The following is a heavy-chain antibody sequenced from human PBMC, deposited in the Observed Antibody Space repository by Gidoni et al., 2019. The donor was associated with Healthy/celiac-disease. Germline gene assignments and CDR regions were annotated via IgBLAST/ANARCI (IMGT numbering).Heavy chain of an antibody. CDR3: ARMGSGWYFDL. Sequence: QVQLQESGPGLVKPSQTLSITCTVSGGSISSGGYYWSWTRQHPGKGLEWIGYIYYSGSTYYNPSLKSRVTISVDTSKNQFSLKLSSVTAADTAVYYCARMGSGWYFDLWGRGTLVTVSS. V-gene: IGHV4-31*03. CDR2: IYYSGST. CDR1: GGSISSGGYY. J-gene: IGHJ2*01.